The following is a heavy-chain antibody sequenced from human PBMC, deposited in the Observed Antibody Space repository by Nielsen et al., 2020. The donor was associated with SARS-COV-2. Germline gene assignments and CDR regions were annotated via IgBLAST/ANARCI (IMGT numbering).Heavy chain of an antibody. V-gene: IGHV5-51*01. CDR1: GYSFTSYW. CDR2: IYPGDSDT. J-gene: IGHJ3*02. D-gene: IGHD3-10*01. CDR3: ARLFYGSGSAAFDI. Sequence: GGSLRLSCKGSGYSFTSYWIGWVRQMPGKGLEWMGIIYPGDSDTRYSPPFQGQVTISADKSISTAYLQWSSLKASDTAMYYCARLFYGSGSAAFDIWGQGTMVTVSS.